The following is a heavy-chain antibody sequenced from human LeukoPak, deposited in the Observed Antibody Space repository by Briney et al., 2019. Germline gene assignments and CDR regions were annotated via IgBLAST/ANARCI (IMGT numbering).Heavy chain of an antibody. CDR2: ISNNGGST. J-gene: IGHJ4*02. D-gene: IGHD3-3*01. CDR3: AKILHPNYDFWSGYLMY. V-gene: IGHV3-23*01. CDR1: GFTFSNYA. Sequence: GGSLRLSCAASGFTFSNYAMSWVRQASGKGLEWVSVISNNGGSTHYADSVKGRFTISRDNSKNMLYLQMNSLRAEDTAVYYCAKILHPNYDFWSGYLMYWGQGTLVTVSS.